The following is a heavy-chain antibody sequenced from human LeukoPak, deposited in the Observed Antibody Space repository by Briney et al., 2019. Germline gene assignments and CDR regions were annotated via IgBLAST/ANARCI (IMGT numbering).Heavy chain of an antibody. CDR3: AAKYYYDSSGYPLEY. Sequence: GASVKVSCKXSGYTFTGYYMHWVRQAPGQGLEWMGRINPNSGGTNYAQKFQGRVTMTRDTSISTAYMELSRLRSDDTAVYYCAAKYYYDSSGYPLEYWGQGTLVTVSS. CDR2: INPNSGGT. V-gene: IGHV1-2*06. D-gene: IGHD3-22*01. J-gene: IGHJ4*02. CDR1: GYTFTGYY.